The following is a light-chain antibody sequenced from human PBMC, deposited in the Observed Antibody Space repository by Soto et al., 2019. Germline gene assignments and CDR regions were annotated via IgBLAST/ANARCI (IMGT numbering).Light chain of an antibody. CDR1: SSDVGAYNY. CDR3: SSYISSSTLV. CDR2: EVS. V-gene: IGLV2-14*01. Sequence: QSALTQPASVSGPPGQSITISCTGTSSDVGAYNYVSWYQQHPGKAPKLMIYEVSNRPSGASNRFSGSKSGNTASLTISGLQAEDEADYYCSSYISSSTLVFGTGTKVTV. J-gene: IGLJ1*01.